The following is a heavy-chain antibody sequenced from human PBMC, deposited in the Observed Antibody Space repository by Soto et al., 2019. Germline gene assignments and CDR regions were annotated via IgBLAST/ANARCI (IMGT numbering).Heavy chain of an antibody. V-gene: IGHV3-13*01. Sequence: GGALRLSCADSGSTFSSYDMHWVRQATGKGLEWVSAIGSTGDTYYSDSVKGRFTISRENAKNSLYLQLNTLRAGDTAVYYCARGGLSYYYGMDVWGQGTTVTVS. CDR3: ARGGLSYYYGMDV. CDR1: GSTFSSYD. CDR2: IGSTGDT. J-gene: IGHJ6*02. D-gene: IGHD2-2*01.